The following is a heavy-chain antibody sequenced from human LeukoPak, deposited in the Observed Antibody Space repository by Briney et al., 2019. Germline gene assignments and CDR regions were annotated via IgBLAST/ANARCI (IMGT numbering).Heavy chain of an antibody. V-gene: IGHV3-48*01. D-gene: IGHD5-18*01. Sequence: GGSLGLSCAASGFTFSSYSMNWVRQAPGKGLEWVSYISSSSSTIYYADSVKGRFTISRDNAKNSLYLQMNSLRAEDTAVYYCARERVRDTARSRFDYWGQGTLVTVSS. CDR1: GFTFSSYS. CDR2: ISSSSSTI. J-gene: IGHJ4*02. CDR3: ARERVRDTARSRFDY.